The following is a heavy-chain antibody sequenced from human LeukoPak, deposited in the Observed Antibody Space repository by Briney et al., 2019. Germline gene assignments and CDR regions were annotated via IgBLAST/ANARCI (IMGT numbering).Heavy chain of an antibody. J-gene: IGHJ4*02. CDR3: ARLRSDGYHEH. Sequence: GGSLRLSCAASGFTFSSYAMSWVRQAPGKGLEWVANIKPDGSEEYYVDSVKGRFTISRDNAKSSLYLQMSSLRVEDTAVYYCARLRSDGYHEHWGQGTLVTVSS. D-gene: IGHD5-18*01. CDR1: GFTFSSYA. CDR2: IKPDGSEE. V-gene: IGHV3-7*01.